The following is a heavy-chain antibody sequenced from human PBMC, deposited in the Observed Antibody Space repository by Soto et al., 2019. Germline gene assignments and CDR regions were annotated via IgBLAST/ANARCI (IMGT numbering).Heavy chain of an antibody. V-gene: IGHV2-5*02. CDR2: IYWDDDK. CDR3: AHTRAKTKTGGVFDY. CDR1: GVSLTTSAMG. J-gene: IGHJ4*02. Sequence: ASGPTLVNPTETLTLTCSFSGVSLTTSAMGVGWVRQPPGKALEWLALIYWDDDKRYSPSLKSRLTITKDTSKNQVVLTMTNVDPVDTATYFCAHTRAKTKTGGVFDYWGQGALVTVSS. D-gene: IGHD2-8*02.